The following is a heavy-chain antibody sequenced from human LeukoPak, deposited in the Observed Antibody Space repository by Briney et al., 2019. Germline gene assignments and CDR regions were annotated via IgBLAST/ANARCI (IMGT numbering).Heavy chain of an antibody. J-gene: IGHJ5*02. Sequence: SETLSLTCAVYGGSFSGYYWSWIRQPPGKGLEWIGEINHSGSTNYNPSLKSRVTISVDTSKTQFSLKLSSVTAADTAVYYCARGRRYCSSTSCYTYWFDPWGQGTLVTVSS. CDR1: GGSFSGYY. CDR3: ARGRRYCSSTSCYTYWFDP. D-gene: IGHD2-2*02. CDR2: INHSGST. V-gene: IGHV4-34*01.